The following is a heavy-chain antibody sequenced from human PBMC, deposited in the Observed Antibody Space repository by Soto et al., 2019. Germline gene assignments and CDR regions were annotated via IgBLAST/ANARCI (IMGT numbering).Heavy chain of an antibody. J-gene: IGHJ4*02. CDR1: GFTFSSYA. CDR3: ARNDHWDEMGATVY. V-gene: IGHV3-30-3*01. CDR2: ISYDGSNK. D-gene: IGHD1-26*01. Sequence: GGSLRLSCAASGFTFSSYAMHWVRQAPGKGLEWVAVISYDGSNKYYADSVKGRFTISRDNSKNTLYLQMNSLRAEDTAVYYCARNDHWDEMGATVYWGQGTLVTVSS.